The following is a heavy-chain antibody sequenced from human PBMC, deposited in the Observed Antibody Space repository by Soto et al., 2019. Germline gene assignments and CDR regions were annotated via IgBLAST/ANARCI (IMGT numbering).Heavy chain of an antibody. Sequence: ASVKVSCKASGYTFTSYGISWVRQAPGQGLEWMGWISAYNGNTNYAQKLQGRVTMTTDTSTSTAYMELRSLRSDDTAVYYCARLWFGELLWEKTDIWFDPWGQGTLVTVSS. D-gene: IGHD3-10*01. CDR1: GYTFTSYG. J-gene: IGHJ5*02. V-gene: IGHV1-18*01. CDR3: ARLWFGELLWEKTDIWFDP. CDR2: ISAYNGNT.